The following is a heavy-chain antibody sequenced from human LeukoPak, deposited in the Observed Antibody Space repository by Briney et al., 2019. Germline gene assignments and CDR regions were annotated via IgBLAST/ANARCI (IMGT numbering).Heavy chain of an antibody. Sequence: GGSLRLSCAASGFTFSSYGMHWVRQAPGKGLEWVAVISYDGSNKYYADSVKGRFTISRDNSKNTLYLQMNSLRAEDTAVYYCAKDSSYYYDSMTLGGAFDIWGQGTMVTVSS. CDR2: ISYDGSNK. CDR3: AKDSSYYYDSMTLGGAFDI. D-gene: IGHD3-22*01. V-gene: IGHV3-30*18. CDR1: GFTFSSYG. J-gene: IGHJ3*02.